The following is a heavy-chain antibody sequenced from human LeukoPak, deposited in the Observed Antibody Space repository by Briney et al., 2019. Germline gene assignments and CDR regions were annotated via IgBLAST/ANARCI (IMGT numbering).Heavy chain of an antibody. CDR2: IKEDGTEN. J-gene: IGHJ4*02. Sequence: GGSLRLSCAASGFTFRRHWMSWVRQAPGKGLEWVATIKEDGTENHHANSVKGRFTISRDNAKNSLYLQMTILRVEETALYYVXXXPLVXAFGAGYFDYWXLGTVVSVSS. D-gene: IGHD1-26*01. CDR1: GFTFRRHW. V-gene: IGHV3-7*01. CDR3: XXXPLVXAFGAGYFDY.